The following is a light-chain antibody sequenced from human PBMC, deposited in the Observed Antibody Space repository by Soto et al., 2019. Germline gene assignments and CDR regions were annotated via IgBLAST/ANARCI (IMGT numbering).Light chain of an antibody. CDR3: QQYNNWLL. CDR2: VAS. CDR1: QSVSSN. J-gene: IGKJ1*01. Sequence: EIVMTQSPATLSVSPGERATLSCRASQSVSSNLAWYQQKPGQAPRLLIYVASTRATGIPARFSGSGSGTEFTLTISSLQSEDFAVYYCQQYNNWLLFGQGTKVEIK. V-gene: IGKV3-15*01.